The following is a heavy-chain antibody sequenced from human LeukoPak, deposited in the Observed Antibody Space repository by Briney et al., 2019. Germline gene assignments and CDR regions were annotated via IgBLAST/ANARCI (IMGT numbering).Heavy chain of an antibody. D-gene: IGHD1-20*01. CDR3: ARDHVNWNDAASAFDI. V-gene: IGHV4-59*12. CDR1: GGSISSYY. Sequence: SETLSLTCTVSGGSISSYYWSWIRQPPGKGLEWIGYIYYSGSTNYNPSLKGRVTMSVDTSKNQFSLKLSSVTAADTAVYYCARDHVNWNDAASAFDIWGQGTMVTVSS. CDR2: IYYSGST. J-gene: IGHJ3*02.